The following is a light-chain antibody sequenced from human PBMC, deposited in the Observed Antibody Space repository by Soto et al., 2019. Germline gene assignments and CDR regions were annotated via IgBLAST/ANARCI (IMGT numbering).Light chain of an antibody. J-gene: IGLJ1*01. CDR3: SSFTSTNTLV. CDR1: SSDVGGYNY. V-gene: IGLV2-14*01. CDR2: DVS. Sequence: QSALTQPPSVSGSPGQSITISCTGTSSDVGGYNYVSWYQQDPGKAPKLMIYDVSNRPSGVSNRFSGSKSGNTASLTISGLQAEDEADYYCSSFTSTNTLVFGTGTKVTVL.